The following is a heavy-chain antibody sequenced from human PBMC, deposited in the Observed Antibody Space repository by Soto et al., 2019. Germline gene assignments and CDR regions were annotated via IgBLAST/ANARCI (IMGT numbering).Heavy chain of an antibody. CDR3: ARERGYGPVRLDP. CDR2: IIPIFGTA. J-gene: IGHJ5*02. Sequence: SVKVSCKASGGTFSSYAISWVRQAPGQGLEWMGGIIPIFGTANYAQKFQGRVTITADKSTSTAYMELSSLRSEDTAVYYCARERGYGPVRLDPWGQGTLVPVSS. V-gene: IGHV1-69*06. CDR1: GGTFSSYA. D-gene: IGHD5-18*01.